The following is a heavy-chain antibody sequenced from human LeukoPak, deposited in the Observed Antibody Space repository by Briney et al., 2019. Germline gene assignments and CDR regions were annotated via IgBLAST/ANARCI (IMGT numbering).Heavy chain of an antibody. CDR1: GYSLTELS. CDR3: AREGGSIDWFDP. Sequence: ASVKVSCKVSGYSLTELSMHWVRQAPGKGLEWMGGFDPEYGETIYAQKFQGRVTMTEDTYTDTAYMELSSLRSEDTAVYYCAREGGSIDWFDPWGQGTLVTVSS. D-gene: IGHD3-16*01. J-gene: IGHJ5*02. V-gene: IGHV1-24*01. CDR2: FDPEYGET.